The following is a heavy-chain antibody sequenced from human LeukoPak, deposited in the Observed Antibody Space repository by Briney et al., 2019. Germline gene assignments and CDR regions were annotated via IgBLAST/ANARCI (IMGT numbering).Heavy chain of an antibody. D-gene: IGHD3-10*01. CDR1: GYTFSSNH. J-gene: IGHJ6*03. CDR3: ARAGVNYYYYMDV. CDR2: IDPSGGSA. V-gene: IGHV1-46*01. Sequence: ASVKVSCKASGYTFSSNHIHWVRQAPGQGLEWMGIIDPSGGSATHAQKFQGRVTMTSDTSTSTVYMELSSLRSEDTAVYYCARAGVNYYYYMDVWGKGTTITISS.